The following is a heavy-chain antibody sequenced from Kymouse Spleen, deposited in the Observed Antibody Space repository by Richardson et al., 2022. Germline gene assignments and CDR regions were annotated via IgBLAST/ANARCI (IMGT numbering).Heavy chain of an antibody. CDR3: ARVYYYGSGSSNWFDP. CDR1: GGSFSGYY. V-gene: IGHV4-34*01. J-gene: IGHJ5*02. CDR2: INHSGST. D-gene: IGHD3-10*01. Sequence: QVQLQQWGAGLLKPSETLSLTCAVYGGSFSGYYWSWIRQPPGKGLEWIGEINHSGSTNYNPSLKSRVTISVDTSKNQFSLKLSSVTAADTAVYYCARVYYYGSGSSNWFDPWGQGTLVTVSS.